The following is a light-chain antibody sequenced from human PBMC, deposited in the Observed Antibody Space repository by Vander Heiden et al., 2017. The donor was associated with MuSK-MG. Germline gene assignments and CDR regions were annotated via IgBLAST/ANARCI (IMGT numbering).Light chain of an antibody. V-gene: IGKV1-5*03. CDR3: QKYKREPLT. J-gene: IGKJ1*01. CDR2: QAS. Sequence: DIPLTQSPSTVSASEGDRVTITCRASQSLSSFLAWYQQKPGKAPTRRIEQASSLQRGVPSRLSGGGSGTAVTRYSSSLKPDACATYYCQKYKREPLTFGQGTKVET. CDR1: QSLSSF.